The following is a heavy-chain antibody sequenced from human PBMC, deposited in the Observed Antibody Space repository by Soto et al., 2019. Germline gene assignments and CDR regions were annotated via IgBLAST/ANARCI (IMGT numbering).Heavy chain of an antibody. J-gene: IGHJ1*01. V-gene: IGHV1-46*01. CDR2: INASGGRT. CDR1: GYTFSKYY. CDR3: TRSRRDSGGEFFEY. Sequence: QVQLVQSGAEVKKSGASVKVSCKASGYTFSKYYVHWVRRAPGQGLEWMGVINASGGRTTNAQRFQDRITTTRDTSTTTVYMELSSLRSEDTAVYYCTRSRRDSGGEFFEYWGQGTLVTVSS. D-gene: IGHD2-21*01.